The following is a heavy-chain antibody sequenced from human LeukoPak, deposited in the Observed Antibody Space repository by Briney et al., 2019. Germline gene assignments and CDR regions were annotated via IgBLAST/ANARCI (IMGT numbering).Heavy chain of an antibody. D-gene: IGHD3-10*01. CDR2: IYPGDSDT. Sequence: GESLKISCQASGYTFTNYWIGWVRQMPGKGLEWMGIIYPGDSDTRYSPSFQGQVTISADKSISAAYLQWNSLKASDTAMYYCARRWYCGSEKYYAFDFWGQGTLVTVSS. J-gene: IGHJ4*02. V-gene: IGHV5-51*01. CDR1: GYTFTNYW. CDR3: ARRWYCGSEKYYAFDF.